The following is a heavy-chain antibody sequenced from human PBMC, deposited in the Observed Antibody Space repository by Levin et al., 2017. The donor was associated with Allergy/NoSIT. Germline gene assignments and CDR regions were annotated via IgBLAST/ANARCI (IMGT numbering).Heavy chain of an antibody. D-gene: IGHD6-19*01. CDR3: TRREQWLQYYYGMDG. Sequence: GGSLRLSCAASGFTFSSYWMYWVRQAPGKGLVWVSRINSDGRSTSYADSVKGRFTISRDNAKNTLYLQMNSLRAEDTAVYYCTRREQWLQYYYGMDGWGQGTTVTVSS. V-gene: IGHV3-74*01. J-gene: IGHJ6*02. CDR1: GFTFSSYW. CDR2: INSDGRST.